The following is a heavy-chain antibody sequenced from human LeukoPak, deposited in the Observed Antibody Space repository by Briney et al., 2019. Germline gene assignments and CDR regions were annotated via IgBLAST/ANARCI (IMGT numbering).Heavy chain of an antibody. V-gene: IGHV4-59*01. J-gene: IGHJ5*02. CDR1: GGSISSYY. CDR3: ATWIRGNSYGYDH. Sequence: SETLSLTCTVSGGSISSYYWSWIRQPPGKGLEWIGYIYYSGSTNYNPSLKSRVIISVDTSKNQFSLRLSPVTAADTAVYYCATWIRGNSYGYDHWGQGTLVTVSS. CDR2: IYYSGST. D-gene: IGHD5-18*01.